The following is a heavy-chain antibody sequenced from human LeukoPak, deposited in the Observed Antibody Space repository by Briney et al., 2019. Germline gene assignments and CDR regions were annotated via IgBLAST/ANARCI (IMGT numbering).Heavy chain of an antibody. CDR3: AKCGYCSSTSCYIIQNYYYYGMDV. Sequence: PGGSLRLSCAASGLTFSSHWMHWVRQAPGKGLEWVSVISDSGGSTYYSDSVKGRFTISRDNSKNTLYLQMNSLRAEDTAVYYCAKCGYCSSTSCYIIQNYYYYGMDVWGQGTTVTVPS. J-gene: IGHJ6*02. CDR1: GLTFSSHW. V-gene: IGHV3-23*01. D-gene: IGHD2-2*02. CDR2: ISDSGGST.